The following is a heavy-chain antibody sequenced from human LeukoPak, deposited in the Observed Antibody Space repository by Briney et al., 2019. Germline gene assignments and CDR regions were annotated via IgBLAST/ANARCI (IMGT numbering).Heavy chain of an antibody. V-gene: IGHV4-4*09. CDR3: ARSSMYSSGLFDY. D-gene: IGHD6-19*01. Sequence: SETLSLTCTVSGGSISSYYWSWIRQPPGKGLGWIGYIYTSGSTNYNPSLKSRVTISVDTSKNQFSLKLISVTAADTAVYYCARSSMYSSGLFDYWGQGTLVTVSS. J-gene: IGHJ4*02. CDR1: GGSISSYY. CDR2: IYTSGST.